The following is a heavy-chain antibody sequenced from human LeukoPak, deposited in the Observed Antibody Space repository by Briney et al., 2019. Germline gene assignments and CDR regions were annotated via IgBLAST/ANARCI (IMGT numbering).Heavy chain of an antibody. V-gene: IGHV5-51*01. CDR2: IYPADSDT. D-gene: IGHD3-9*01. Sequence: VESLKISCKGSGYSFTSYWITWVRQMPGKGLEWMGIIYPADSDTRYSPSFQGQVTISADKSISTAYLQWSSLKASDTAMYYCARHSDWRFDYWGQGTLVTVSS. J-gene: IGHJ4*02. CDR3: ARHSDWRFDY. CDR1: GYSFTSYW.